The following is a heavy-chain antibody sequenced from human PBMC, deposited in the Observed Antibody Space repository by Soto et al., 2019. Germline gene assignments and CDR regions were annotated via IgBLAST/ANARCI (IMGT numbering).Heavy chain of an antibody. D-gene: IGHD3-3*01. CDR1: GYTFTSYG. CDR2: ISAYNGNT. J-gene: IGHJ5*02. V-gene: IGHV1-18*01. CDR3: ARVGTSITIFGVVISPPFDP. Sequence: QVQLVQSGAEVKKPGASVKVSCKASGYTFTSYGISWVRQAPGQGLEWMGWISAYNGNTNYAQKLQGRVTMTTDTPTSTAYMELRSLRSDDTAVYYCARVGTSITIFGVVISPPFDPWGQGTLVTVSS.